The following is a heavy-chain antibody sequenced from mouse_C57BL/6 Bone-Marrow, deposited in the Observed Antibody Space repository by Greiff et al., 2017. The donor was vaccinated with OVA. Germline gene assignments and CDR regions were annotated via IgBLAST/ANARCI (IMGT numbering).Heavy chain of an antibody. J-gene: IGHJ2*01. CDR1: GYTFTSYW. CDR3: ARSNYGSRRGYLDY. V-gene: IGHV1-64*01. CDR2: IHPNSGST. D-gene: IGHD1-1*01. Sequence: QVQLQQPGAELVKPGASVKLSCKASGYTFTSYWMHWVKQRPGQGLEWIGMIHPNSGSTNYNEKFKSKATLTVDKSSSTAYMQLSSLTSEDSAVYYCARSNYGSRRGYLDYWGQGTTLTVSS.